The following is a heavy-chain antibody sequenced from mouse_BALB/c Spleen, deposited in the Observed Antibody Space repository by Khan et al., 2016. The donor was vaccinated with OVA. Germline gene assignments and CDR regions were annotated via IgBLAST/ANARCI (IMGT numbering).Heavy chain of an antibody. CDR3: ARLAYYYNSEGFAY. J-gene: IGHJ3*01. Sequence: EVQLVESGGDFVRPGGSLKLSCAASGFTFSTYGMSWVRQTPDKRLEWVATINTGGAYTYYPDSVKGRFTISRDNAKNTLYLQLSSLKSKDTAIYYCARLAYYYNSEGFAYWGQGTLVTVSA. CDR2: INTGGAYT. D-gene: IGHD1-1*01. V-gene: IGHV5-6*01. CDR1: GFTFSTYG.